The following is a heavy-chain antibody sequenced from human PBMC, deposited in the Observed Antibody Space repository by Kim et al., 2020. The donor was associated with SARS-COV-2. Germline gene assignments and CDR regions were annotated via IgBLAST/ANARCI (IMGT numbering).Heavy chain of an antibody. V-gene: IGHV4-39*01. CDR2: IYYSGST. J-gene: IGHJ4*02. CDR3: ARLRSSSWYGENYFDY. CDR1: GGSISSSSYY. D-gene: IGHD6-13*01. Sequence: SETLSLTCTVSGGSISSSSYYWGWIRQPPGKGLEWIGSIYYSGSTYYNPSLKSRVTISVDMSKNQFSLKLSSVTAADTAVYYCARLRSSSWYGENYFDYWGQGTLVTVSS.